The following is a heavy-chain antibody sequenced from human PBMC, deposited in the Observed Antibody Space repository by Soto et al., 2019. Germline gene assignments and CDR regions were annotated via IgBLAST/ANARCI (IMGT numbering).Heavy chain of an antibody. V-gene: IGHV1-2*04. CDR3: ARSDSGGYYYYGMDV. CDR1: GYTFTGYY. J-gene: IGHJ6*02. CDR2: INPNSGGT. D-gene: IGHD3-22*01. Sequence: ASVKVSCKASGYTFTGYYMHWVRQAPGQGLEWMGWINPNSGGTNYAQKFQGWVTMTRDTSISTAYMELSRLRSDDTAVYYCARSDSGGYYYYGMDVWGQGTTVTVSS.